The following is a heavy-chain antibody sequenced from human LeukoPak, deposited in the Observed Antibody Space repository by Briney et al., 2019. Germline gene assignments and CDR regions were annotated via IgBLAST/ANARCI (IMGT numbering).Heavy chain of an antibody. Sequence: SVKVSCKASGGTFTSYAISWVRQAPGQGLEWMGGIIPIFGTANYAQKFQGRVTITADESTSTAYMELSSLRSEDTAVYYCANKVVVEDYYYYGMDVWGQGTTVTVSS. CDR3: ANKVVVEDYYYYGMDV. CDR2: IIPIFGTA. J-gene: IGHJ6*02. CDR1: GGTFTSYA. D-gene: IGHD2-15*01. V-gene: IGHV1-69*13.